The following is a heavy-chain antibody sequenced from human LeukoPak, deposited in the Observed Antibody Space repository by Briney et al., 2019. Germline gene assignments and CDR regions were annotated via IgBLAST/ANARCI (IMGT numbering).Heavy chain of an antibody. CDR2: PYSSGRT. V-gene: IGHV4-59*01. CDR3: ASKGGVFWSGYGFDY. CDR1: GGAISSYY. Sequence: SETLSLTCTVSGGAISSYYWSWIRQPPGKGREWIGNPYSSGRTNPNPSPNRRVPISVNRYKNQHSLKLSSVTAADTDVYLCASKGGVFWSGYGFDYWGQGTLVTVSS. D-gene: IGHD3-3*01. J-gene: IGHJ4*02.